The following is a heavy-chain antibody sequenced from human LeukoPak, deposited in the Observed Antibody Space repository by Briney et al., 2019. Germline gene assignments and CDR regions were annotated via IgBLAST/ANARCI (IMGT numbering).Heavy chain of an antibody. J-gene: IGHJ4*02. Sequence: SETLSLTCTVSGGSISSSSYYWGWIRQPPGKGLEWIGSIYYSGSTYYNPSLKSRVTISVDTSKNQFSLKLSSVTAADTAVYYCARSHYYDSSGRSFDYWGQGTPVTVSS. CDR3: ARSHYYDSSGRSFDY. D-gene: IGHD3-22*01. CDR1: GGSISSSSYY. CDR2: IYYSGST. V-gene: IGHV4-39*07.